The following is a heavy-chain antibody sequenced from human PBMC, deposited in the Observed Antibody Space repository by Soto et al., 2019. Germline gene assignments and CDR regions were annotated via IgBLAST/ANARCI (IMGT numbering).Heavy chain of an antibody. CDR3: ARFSGSSGSSWFDP. D-gene: IGHD3-22*01. CDR2: LYPGDSDT. J-gene: IGHJ5*02. CDR1: GSSFTSYW. Sequence: GESLKISCKGSGSSFTSYWIGWVRQMPGQGLEWMGILYPGDSDTRYSPYFQGQVTISADKSISTAYLQWSSLKASDTAMYYCARFSGSSGSSWFDPWGQGTLVTVSS. V-gene: IGHV5-51*01.